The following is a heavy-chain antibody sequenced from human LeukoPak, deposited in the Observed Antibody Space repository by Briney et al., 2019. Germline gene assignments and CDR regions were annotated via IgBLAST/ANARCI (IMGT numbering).Heavy chain of an antibody. CDR2: IIPIFGTA. CDR3: AREGPLGSSTSRYRFDG. V-gene: IGHV1-69*13. Sequence: GSSVKVSCKASGYTFISYGISWVRQAPGQGLEWKGGIIPIFGTANYAQKFQGRVTITADESASTAYMELSSLRPEDTAVYYCAREGPLGSSTSRYRFDGWGQGTLVTVSS. CDR1: GYTFISYG. J-gene: IGHJ5*02. D-gene: IGHD2-2*01.